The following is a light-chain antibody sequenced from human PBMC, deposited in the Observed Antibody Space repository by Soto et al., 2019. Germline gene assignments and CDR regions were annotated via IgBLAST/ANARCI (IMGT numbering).Light chain of an antibody. Sequence: AIQMTQSPSSLSASVGDRVTLSCRASQAIRNDLGWYQQKPGQAPNLLIYGASSLDSGVPSRFSGSGSGTDFTLTISSLQPEDFATYYCLQDNNYPWTFGQGTKVEI. CDR1: QAIRND. CDR3: LQDNNYPWT. V-gene: IGKV1-6*01. CDR2: GAS. J-gene: IGKJ1*01.